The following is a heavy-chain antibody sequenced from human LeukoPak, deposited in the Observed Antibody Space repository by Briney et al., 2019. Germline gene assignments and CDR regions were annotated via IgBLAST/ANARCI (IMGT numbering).Heavy chain of an antibody. CDR2: INHSGST. Sequence: KPSETLSLTCAVYGGSFSGYYWSWIRQPPGKGLEWIGEINHSGSTNYNPSLKSRVTISVDTSKNQFSLKLSSVTAGDTAVYHCARARSYGYPYYYYYYGMDVWGQGTTVTVSS. J-gene: IGHJ6*02. D-gene: IGHD5-18*01. V-gene: IGHV4-34*01. CDR1: GGSFSGYY. CDR3: ARARSYGYPYYYYYYGMDV.